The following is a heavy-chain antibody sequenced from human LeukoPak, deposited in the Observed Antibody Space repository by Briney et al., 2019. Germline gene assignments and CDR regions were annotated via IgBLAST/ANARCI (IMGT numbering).Heavy chain of an antibody. J-gene: IGHJ3*02. Sequence: PSETLSLTCTVSGGSINTYYWSWIRQPPGKGLEWIAYVRDNGATNYNPSLKGRVAISLDTANNQISLRLNFVTAADTAIYYCARQPANTAAFDIWGLGTMATVSS. V-gene: IGHV4-59*08. CDR2: VRDNGAT. CDR1: GGSINTYY. D-gene: IGHD5-18*01. CDR3: ARQPANTAAFDI.